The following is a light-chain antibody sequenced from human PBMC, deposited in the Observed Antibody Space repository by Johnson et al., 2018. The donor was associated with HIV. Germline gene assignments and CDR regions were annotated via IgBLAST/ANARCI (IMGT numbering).Light chain of an antibody. CDR1: SSNIGNNY. CDR2: ENN. CDR3: GTWVGSLSACV. V-gene: IGLV1-51*02. J-gene: IGLJ1*01. Sequence: QSVLTQPPSVSAAPGQKVTISCSGSSSNIGNNYVSWYQQLPGTAPKLLIYENNKRPSGIPARFSGSKYGTSATLDITGLQTGDEADYYCGTWVGSLSACVFGTWTKVTCL.